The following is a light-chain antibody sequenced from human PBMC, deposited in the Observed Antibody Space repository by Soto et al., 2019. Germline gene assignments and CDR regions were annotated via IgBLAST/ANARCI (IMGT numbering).Light chain of an antibody. CDR2: AAS. Sequence: DIQMTQSPSSLSASLGDRVTITCQASQDISNYLNWYQQKPGKAPKLLIYAASSLQSGVPSRFSGSGSGTDFTLTISSLQPEDFATYYCQQSYSTPRTFGQGTKVDIK. CDR1: QDISNY. V-gene: IGKV1-39*01. CDR3: QQSYSTPRT. J-gene: IGKJ1*01.